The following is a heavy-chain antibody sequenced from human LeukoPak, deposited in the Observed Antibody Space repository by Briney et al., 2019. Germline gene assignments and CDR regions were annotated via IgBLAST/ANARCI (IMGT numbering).Heavy chain of an antibody. CDR2: INHSGST. J-gene: IGHJ4*02. CDR3: VITMVRGVYDY. Sequence: TSETLSLTCAVYGGSFSGYYWSWIRQPPGKGLEWIGEINHSGSTNYNPSLKSRVTISVGTSKNQFSLKLSSVTAADTAVYYCVITMVRGVYDYWGQGTLVTVSS. D-gene: IGHD3-10*01. V-gene: IGHV4-34*01. CDR1: GGSFSGYY.